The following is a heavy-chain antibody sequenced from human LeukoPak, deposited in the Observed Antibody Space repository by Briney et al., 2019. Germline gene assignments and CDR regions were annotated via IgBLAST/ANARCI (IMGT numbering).Heavy chain of an antibody. CDR2: INHSGST. D-gene: IGHD3-10*01. Sequence: SETLSLTCAVYGGSFSGYYWSWIRQPPGKGLEWIGEINHSGSTNYNPSLKSRVTISVDTSKNQFSLKLSSVTAADTAVYYCARGRNYYGSGVKLSQLNFDYWGQGTLVTVSS. V-gene: IGHV4-34*01. CDR1: GGSFSGYY. J-gene: IGHJ4*02. CDR3: ARGRNYYGSGVKLSQLNFDY.